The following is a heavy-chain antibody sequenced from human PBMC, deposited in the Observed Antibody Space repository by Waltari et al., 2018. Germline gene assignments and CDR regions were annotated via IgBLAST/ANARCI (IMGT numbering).Heavy chain of an antibody. Sequence: EVKLVDSGGGLVQPGGSLRLSCAASGFMFSTNWRSWVRQAPGKGLEWVANIKEDGSEEYYVDSVKGRFTISRDNAKTSLYLQMNSLRVEDTAVYYCARDGDGYPDWGQGSLVIVSS. V-gene: IGHV3-7*01. CDR3: ARDGDGYPD. D-gene: IGHD5-12*01. CDR1: GFMFSTNW. CDR2: IKEDGSEE. J-gene: IGHJ4*02.